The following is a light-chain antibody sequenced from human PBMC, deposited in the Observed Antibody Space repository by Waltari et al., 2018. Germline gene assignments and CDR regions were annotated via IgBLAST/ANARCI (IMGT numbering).Light chain of an antibody. CDR1: QTINTW. CDR3: QQYKSFPFT. V-gene: IGKV1-5*03. J-gene: IGKJ4*01. Sequence: DIQMTQSPSTLSASVVDSVTITCRASQTINTWLAWHQQKPGKPPNLLIYKASSLESGVPSRFSGSGSGTEFTLSISSLQPDDFATYYCQQYKSFPFTFGGGTKVEVK. CDR2: KAS.